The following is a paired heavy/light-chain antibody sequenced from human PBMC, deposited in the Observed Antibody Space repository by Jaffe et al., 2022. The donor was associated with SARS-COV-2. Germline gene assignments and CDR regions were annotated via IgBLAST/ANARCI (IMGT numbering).Heavy chain of an antibody. CDR3: ARGTSNYYYGIDV. J-gene: IGHJ6*02. CDR2: IYFSGST. D-gene: IGHD6-6*01. V-gene: IGHV4-59*01. Sequence: QVQLQESGPGLVKPSETLSLACTVSGSSISSYYWSWIRQPPGKGLEWIGYIYFSGSTNYNPSLRSRVTISVDTSKNQFSLKLNSVTAADTAVYYCARGTSNYYYGIDVWGQGTTVTVSS. CDR1: GSSISSYY.
Light chain of an antibody. V-gene: IGKV3-20*01. CDR2: GTS. J-gene: IGKJ4*01. CDR1: QSVSSSY. CDR3: QQYGSSPLT. Sequence: EIVLTQSPGTLSLSPGERATLSCRASQSVSSSYLAWYLQKPGQAPRLLIYGTSSRAAGIPARFSGSGSGTDFTLTIGTLEPEDFAVYYCQQYGSSPLTFGGGTKVEIK.